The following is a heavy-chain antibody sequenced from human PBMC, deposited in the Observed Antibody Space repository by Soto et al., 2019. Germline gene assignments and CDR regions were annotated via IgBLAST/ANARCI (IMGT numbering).Heavy chain of an antibody. D-gene: IGHD2-15*01. CDR3: AGGVGLAAGIYTLAY. CDR2: MNPNSGNT. J-gene: IGHJ4*02. Sequence: ASVKVSCKASGYTFTSYDINWVRQATGQGLEWMGWMNPNSGNTGYAQKFQGRVTMTRNTSISTAYMELSSLRSEDTAGYYCAGGVGLAAGIYTLAYWGQGTLVTVSS. V-gene: IGHV1-8*01. CDR1: GYTFTSYD.